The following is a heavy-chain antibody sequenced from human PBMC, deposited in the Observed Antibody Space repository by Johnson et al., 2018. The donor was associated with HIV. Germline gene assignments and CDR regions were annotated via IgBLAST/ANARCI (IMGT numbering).Heavy chain of an antibody. Sequence: QVQLVESGGGVVQPGRSLRLSCAASGFNFRTNGMHLVRQAPGKGLEWLSFIQYDGTDKSYADSVAGRFTISRDNSKNILYLQMNSLRPEDTGLYYCAKDGGLWSYSLDVWGQGTMVSVSS. CDR1: GFNFRTNG. J-gene: IGHJ3*01. CDR3: AKDGGLWSYSLDV. CDR2: IQYDGTDK. V-gene: IGHV3-30*02. D-gene: IGHD3-10*01.